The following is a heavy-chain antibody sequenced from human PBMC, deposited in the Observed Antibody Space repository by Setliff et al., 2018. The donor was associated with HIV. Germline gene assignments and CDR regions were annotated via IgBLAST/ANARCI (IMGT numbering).Heavy chain of an antibody. CDR2: IYYSGRT. D-gene: IGHD2-15*01. CDR1: GGSISSISYY. V-gene: IGHV4-39*01. J-gene: IGHJ4*02. Sequence: SETLSLTCTVSGGSISSISYYWGWIRQPPGKGLEWIGSIYYSGRTYYNPSLKSRVTISVDTSKNQFSLKLNSGTAVDTAMYYCARNPPYCSGGSCYRGRGHYFDYWGQGTLVTVSS. CDR3: ARNPPYCSGGSCYRGRGHYFDY.